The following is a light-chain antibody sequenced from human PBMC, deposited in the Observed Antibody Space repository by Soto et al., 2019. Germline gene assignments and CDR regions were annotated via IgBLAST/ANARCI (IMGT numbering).Light chain of an antibody. J-gene: IGKJ4*01. CDR3: QQYGSSPLS. CDR1: QSVSSSY. Sequence: EIVLTQSPGTLSLSPGERATLSCRASQSVSSSYLAWYQQKPGRAARLFISGASSRASGIPDRFSGSGSGTDFTLTISRLEPEDFAVYYCQQYGSSPLSFGGGTKVDI. CDR2: GAS. V-gene: IGKV3-20*01.